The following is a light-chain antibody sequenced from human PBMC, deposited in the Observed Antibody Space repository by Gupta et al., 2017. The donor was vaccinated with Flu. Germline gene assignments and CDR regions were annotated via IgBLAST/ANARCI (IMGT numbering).Light chain of an antibody. V-gene: IGKV3-20*01. Sequence: EIVLTQSPDILSLSPGETATLSCRASQSVSSRFLAWYQQKPGQAPRLLMYGAYRRATAIPDRFSGTGSETDFTLTINRLEPEDFAVYYCQQYGTSPPVTFGQGTRLEIK. CDR2: GAY. CDR3: QQYGTSPPVT. CDR1: QSVSSRF. J-gene: IGKJ5*01.